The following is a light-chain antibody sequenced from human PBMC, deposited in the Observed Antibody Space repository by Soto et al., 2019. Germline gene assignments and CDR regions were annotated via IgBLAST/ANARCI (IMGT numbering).Light chain of an antibody. V-gene: IGLV1-47*01. J-gene: IGLJ2*01. CDR2: KND. CDR3: AVWDDSLSGVV. Sequence: QSVVTQPPSASGTPGQRVTISCSGSSSNIGKNHVYWHQQLPGTAPKVLIYKNDQRPSGVPDRFSGSKSGTSASLAISGLRSEDEAEYYCAVWDDSLSGVVIGGGTQLTVL. CDR1: SSNIGKNH.